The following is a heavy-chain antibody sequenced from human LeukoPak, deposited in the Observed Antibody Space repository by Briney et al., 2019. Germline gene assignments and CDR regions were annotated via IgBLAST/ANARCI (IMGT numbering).Heavy chain of an antibody. D-gene: IGHD1-1*01. J-gene: IGHJ3*02. CDR1: GCSFTSYW. Sequence: GASLQISCKGSGCSFTSYWIGWVRQLPGKGLEWMGIIYPGDSDTRYSPSFQGQVTISADKSISTAYLQWSSLKASDTAMYYCARLLERRPDAFDIWGQGTMVTVSS. CDR3: ARLLERRPDAFDI. V-gene: IGHV5-51*01. CDR2: IYPGDSDT.